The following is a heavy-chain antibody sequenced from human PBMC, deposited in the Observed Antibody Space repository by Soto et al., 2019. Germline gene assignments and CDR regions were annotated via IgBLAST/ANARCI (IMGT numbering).Heavy chain of an antibody. CDR2: INPTSGGT. CDR1: GYTFAAYY. J-gene: IGHJ4*03. Sequence: ASVKVSCKTSGYTFAAYYIHWIRQAPVQGLEWMGWINPTSGGTVYAQNFQDRVTMTRYTSISTAYMELTRLNSDDTAVYYCARDPDYGDYWG. D-gene: IGHD4-17*01. CDR3: ARDPDYGDY. V-gene: IGHV1-2*02.